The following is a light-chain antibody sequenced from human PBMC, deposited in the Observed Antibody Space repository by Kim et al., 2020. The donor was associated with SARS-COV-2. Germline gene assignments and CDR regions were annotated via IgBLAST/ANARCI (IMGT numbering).Light chain of an antibody. Sequence: QSALTQPASVSGSLGQSITISCSGTSSDIVAYDYVSWYQQHPGKAPKLMIYDVHARPSGVSDRFSGSKSGNTASLTISGLQAEDEADYYCSSYTTTNIYVFGAGTKVTVL. J-gene: IGLJ1*01. CDR2: DVH. V-gene: IGLV2-14*03. CDR3: SSYTTTNIYV. CDR1: SSDIVAYDY.